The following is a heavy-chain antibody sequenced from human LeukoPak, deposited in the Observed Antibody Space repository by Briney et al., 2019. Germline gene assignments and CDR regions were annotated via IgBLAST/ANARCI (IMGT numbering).Heavy chain of an antibody. D-gene: IGHD3-9*01. CDR3: ARDGDYDILTGYYNILMDYYMDV. CDR1: GFTFSSYW. J-gene: IGHJ6*03. V-gene: IGHV3-7*01. CDR2: VKRDGSEK. Sequence: PGGSLRLSCAASGFTFSSYWMSWVRQPPGKGLEWVANVKRDGSEKYYVDSVKGRFTISRDNAKNSLYLQMNSLRAEDTAVYYCARDGDYDILTGYYNILMDYYMDVWGKGTTVTVSS.